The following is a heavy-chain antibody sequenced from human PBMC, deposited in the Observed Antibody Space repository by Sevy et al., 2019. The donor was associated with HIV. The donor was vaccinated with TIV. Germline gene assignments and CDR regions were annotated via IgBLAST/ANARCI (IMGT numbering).Heavy chain of an antibody. CDR1: GFTFSSYA. CDR3: AKAPNGYYGSGREGYYFDY. Sequence: GGSLRLSCAASGFTFSSYAMSWVRQAPGKGLEWVSAISGSGGSTYYADSVKGRFTISRDNSKNTLYLQMKSLRAEATAVYYCAKAPNGYYGSGREGYYFDYWGQGTLVTVSS. V-gene: IGHV3-23*01. J-gene: IGHJ4*02. D-gene: IGHD3-10*01. CDR2: ISGSGGST.